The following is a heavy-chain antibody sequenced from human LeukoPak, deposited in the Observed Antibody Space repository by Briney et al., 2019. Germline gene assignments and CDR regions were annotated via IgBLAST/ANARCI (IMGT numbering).Heavy chain of an antibody. Sequence: SETLSLTCAVSGGSITSGNWWSWVRQSPGKGLQWIGEVYRSGSTNFNPSLESRVTISVDTSRNQFSLKLNSVTAADTAVYYCAKSNGYGLIDIWGQGTMVTVSS. V-gene: IGHV4-4*02. CDR3: AKSNGYGLIDI. CDR2: VYRSGST. J-gene: IGHJ3*02. D-gene: IGHD3-22*01. CDR1: GGSITSGNW.